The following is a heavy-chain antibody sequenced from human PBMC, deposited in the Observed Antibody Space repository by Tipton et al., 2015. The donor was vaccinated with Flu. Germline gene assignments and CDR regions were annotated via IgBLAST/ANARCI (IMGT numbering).Heavy chain of an antibody. Sequence: TLSLTCTVSGGSISSYYWSWIRQPPGKGLEWIGYIYYSGSTNYNPSLKSRVTISVDTSKNQFSLKLSSVTAADTAVYYCARGGRGYYYYMDVWGKGTTVTVSS. V-gene: IGHV4-59*12. CDR3: ARGGRGYYYYMDV. J-gene: IGHJ6*03. D-gene: IGHD1-26*01. CDR1: GGSISSYY. CDR2: IYYSGST.